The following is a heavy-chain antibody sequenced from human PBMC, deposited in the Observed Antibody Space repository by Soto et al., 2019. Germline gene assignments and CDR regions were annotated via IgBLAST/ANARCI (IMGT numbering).Heavy chain of an antibody. CDR3: ARQLGYCSSTSCVGFYFDY. CDR1: GFSLSTSGVG. Sequence: SGPTLVKPTQTLTLTCTFSGFSLSTSGVGVGWIRQPPGKALEWLALIYWDDDKRYSPSLKSRLTITKDTSKNQVVLKMTNMDPVDTATYYCARQLGYCSSTSCVGFYFDYWGQGTLVTVSS. D-gene: IGHD2-2*01. CDR2: IYWDDDK. J-gene: IGHJ4*02. V-gene: IGHV2-5*02.